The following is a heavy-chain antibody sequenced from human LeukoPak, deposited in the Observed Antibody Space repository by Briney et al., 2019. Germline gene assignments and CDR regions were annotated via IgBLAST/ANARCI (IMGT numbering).Heavy chain of an antibody. D-gene: IGHD3-10*01. V-gene: IGHV3-21*04. Sequence: GGSLRLSCAASGFTFSSYSMNWVRQAPGKGLEWVSSISSSSSYIYYADSVKGRFTISRDNAKNSLYLQMNSLRAEDTALYYCARVRGRHYGSGSYYYYYYYYMDVWGKGTTVTVSS. CDR3: ARVRGRHYGSGSYYYYYYYYMDV. CDR1: GFTFSSYS. J-gene: IGHJ6*03. CDR2: ISSSSSYI.